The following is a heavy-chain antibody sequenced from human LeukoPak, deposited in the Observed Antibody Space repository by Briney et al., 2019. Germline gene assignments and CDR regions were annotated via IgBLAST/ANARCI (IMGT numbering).Heavy chain of an antibody. CDR2: ISAYNGNT. D-gene: IGHD6-13*01. Sequence: ASVKVSCKASGYTFTSYGISWVRQAPGQGLEWLGWISAYNGNTNYAQKLQGRVTMTTDTSTSTAYMELRSLRSDDTAVYYCARKEGYSSSWMNYYYYGMDVWGQGTTVTVSS. CDR3: ARKEGYSSSWMNYYYYGMDV. V-gene: IGHV1-18*01. CDR1: GYTFTSYG. J-gene: IGHJ6*02.